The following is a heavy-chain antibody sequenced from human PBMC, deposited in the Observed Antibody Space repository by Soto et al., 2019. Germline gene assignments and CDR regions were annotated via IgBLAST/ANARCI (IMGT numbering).Heavy chain of an antibody. J-gene: IGHJ4*02. CDR1: GYTFTSYY. D-gene: IGHD2-8*01. Sequence: ASVKVSCKASGYTFTSYYMHWVRQAPGQGLEWMGIISPSGGSTSYAQKFQGRVTMTRDTSTSTVYMELSSLRSGDTAVYYCARDHSYCTNGVCYTDYCDCWGQGSLVTVSS. CDR2: ISPSGGST. CDR3: ARDHSYCTNGVCYTDYCDC. V-gene: IGHV1-46*03.